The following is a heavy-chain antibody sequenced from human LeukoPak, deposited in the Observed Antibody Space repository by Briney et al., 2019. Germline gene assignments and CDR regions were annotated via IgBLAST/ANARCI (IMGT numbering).Heavy chain of an antibody. V-gene: IGHV3-74*01. J-gene: IGHJ4*02. CDR3: ASSYSSPTSLVV. D-gene: IGHD6-13*01. CDR2: INSDSIST. Sequence: GGSLRLSCAASGFIFSSYWMHWVRQAPAKGLVWVSRINSDSISTSYGYSVKGRFTISRDNAKNTLYLQMNSLRAEDTAVYYCASSYSSPTSLVVWGQGTLVTVSS. CDR1: GFIFSSYW.